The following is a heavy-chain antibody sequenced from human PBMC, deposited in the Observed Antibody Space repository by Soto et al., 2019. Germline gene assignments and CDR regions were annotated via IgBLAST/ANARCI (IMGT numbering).Heavy chain of an antibody. Sequence: QVQLVQSGAEVKKPGSSVKVSCKASGGTFSSYAISWVRQAPGQGLEWMGGIIPIFGTANYAQKFQGRVTITADDSTSTAYMELSSLRSEDTAVYYCARVAAATDTLYNWFDPWGQGTLVTVSS. CDR3: ARVAAATDTLYNWFDP. CDR2: IIPIFGTA. CDR1: GGTFSSYA. J-gene: IGHJ5*02. V-gene: IGHV1-69*12. D-gene: IGHD2-15*01.